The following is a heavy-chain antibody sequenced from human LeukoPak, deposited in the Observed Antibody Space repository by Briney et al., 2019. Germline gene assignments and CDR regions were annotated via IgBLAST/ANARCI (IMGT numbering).Heavy chain of an antibody. CDR2: INHSGST. V-gene: IGHV4-34*01. J-gene: IGHJ5*02. CDR3: ARGPGVLRYFDWLLSYFVQFDP. D-gene: IGHD3-9*01. CDR1: GGSFSGYY. Sequence: PSETLSLTCAVYGGSFSGYYWSWIRQPPGKGLEWIGEINHSGSTNYNPSLKSRVTISVDTSKNQFSLKLSSVTAADTAVYYCARGPGVLRYFDWLLSYFVQFDPWGQGTLVTVSS.